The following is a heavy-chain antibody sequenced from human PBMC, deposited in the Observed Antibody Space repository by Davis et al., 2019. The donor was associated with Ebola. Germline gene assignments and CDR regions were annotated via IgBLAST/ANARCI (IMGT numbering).Heavy chain of an antibody. CDR3: ARSLLWFGELPTYYFDY. CDR1: GYTFGNYG. CDR2: ISAYNGNT. Sequence: AASVTVSCKASGYTFGNYGMSWVRQAPGQGLEWMGWISAYNGNTNYAQKFQGRVTMTTDTSTSTAYMELRSLRSDDTAVYYCARSLLWFGELPTYYFDYWGQGTLVTVSS. J-gene: IGHJ4*02. V-gene: IGHV1-18*01. D-gene: IGHD3-10*01.